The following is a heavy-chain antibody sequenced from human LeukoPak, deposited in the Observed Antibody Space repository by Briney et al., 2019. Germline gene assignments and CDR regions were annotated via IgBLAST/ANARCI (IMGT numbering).Heavy chain of an antibody. Sequence: PGGSLRLSCAASGFIFSDYYMIWIRQAPGKGLEWVSYNSGAITTIKYADSVKGRFTISRDNVNNSLFLQMNSLRDEDTAVYYCGRVAGYSGYAIDSWGQGTLVTVTS. CDR1: GFIFSDYY. D-gene: IGHD5-12*01. V-gene: IGHV3-11*01. CDR2: NSGAITTI. J-gene: IGHJ4*02. CDR3: GRVAGYSGYAIDS.